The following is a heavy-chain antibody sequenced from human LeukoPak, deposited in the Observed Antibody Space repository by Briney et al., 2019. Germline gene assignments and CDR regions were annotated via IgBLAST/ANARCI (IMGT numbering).Heavy chain of an antibody. CDR2: INPNSGGT. D-gene: IGHD6-6*01. CDR3: ARDSSSSSNAFDI. CDR1: GYTFTGYY. Sequence: GASVKVSCKASGYTFTGYYMHWVRQAPGQGLELMGWINPNSGGTNYAQKFQGRVTMTRDTSISTAYMELSRLRSDDTAVYYCARDSSSSSNAFDIWGQGTMVTVSS. V-gene: IGHV1-2*02. J-gene: IGHJ3*02.